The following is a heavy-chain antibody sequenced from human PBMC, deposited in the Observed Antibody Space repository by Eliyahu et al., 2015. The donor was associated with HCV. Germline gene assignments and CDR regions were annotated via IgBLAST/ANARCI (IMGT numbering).Heavy chain of an antibody. V-gene: IGHV2-5*01. CDR3: ARRPHLPTHDAFDL. CDR1: GFSLRTSGVG. CDR2: VYWNDDK. J-gene: IGHJ3*01. Sequence: QITLKESGPRLAKPTQTLTLTCTFSGFSLRTSGVGVGWIRQSPGKALEWLAIVYWNDDKRYSPSLENRLTITKDTSRNQVDLTMTNMDPVDTATYYCARRPHLPTHDAFDLWGQGTNVTVSS.